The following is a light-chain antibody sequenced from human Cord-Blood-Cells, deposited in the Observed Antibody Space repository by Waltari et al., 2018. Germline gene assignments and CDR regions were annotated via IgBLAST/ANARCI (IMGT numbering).Light chain of an antibody. J-gene: IGLJ2*01. CDR2: DVS. V-gene: IGLV2-11*01. CDR3: CSYAGSYTYV. Sequence: QSALTQPRSVSGSLGQSVTISCTGTSSDVRGYNYGSWYQQHPGKAPKLIIYDVSKRPSGVPDRFSGPKSGNTASLTISGLQADDEADYYCCSYAGSYTYVFGGGTKLTVL. CDR1: SSDVRGYNY.